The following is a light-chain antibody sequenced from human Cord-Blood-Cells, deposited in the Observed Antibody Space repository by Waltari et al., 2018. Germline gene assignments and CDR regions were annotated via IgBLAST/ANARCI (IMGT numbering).Light chain of an antibody. CDR2: RNN. V-gene: IGLV1-47*01. J-gene: IGLJ2*01. CDR1: SSNIGSNY. CDR3: AAWDDSLSGVV. Sequence: QSVLTQPPSASGTPGQRVTISCSGSSSNIGSNYVYWYQQLPGTAPKLLIYRNNQRPSGVPDLFSGSKAGTSASLAISGLRSEEEADYYCAAWDDSLSGVVFGGGTKLTVL.